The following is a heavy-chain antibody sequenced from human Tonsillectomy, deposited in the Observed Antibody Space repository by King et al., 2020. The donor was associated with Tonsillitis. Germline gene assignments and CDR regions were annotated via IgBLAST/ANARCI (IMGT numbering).Heavy chain of an antibody. J-gene: IGHJ4*02. Sequence: EVQLVESGGGLVQPGGSLRLSCVASGFTFRNFYVGWVRQPPGKGLEWVSSISGGGDRTLYADSVTGRFTISRDNSKNTLFLQLNSLRAEDTAVYYCVPRDGWGQGTLVTVSS. V-gene: IGHV3-23*04. CDR2: ISGGGDRT. CDR1: GFTFRNFY. CDR3: VPRDG.